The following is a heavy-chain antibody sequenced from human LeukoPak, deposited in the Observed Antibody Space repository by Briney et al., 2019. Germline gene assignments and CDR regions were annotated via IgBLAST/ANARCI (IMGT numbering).Heavy chain of an antibody. CDR2: IKEDGSEK. Sequence: PGGSLRLSCAASGFTFSSYWMSWARQAPGKGLEWVANIKEDGSEKYYVDSVKGRFTISRDNAKNSLYLQMNSLRAEDTAVYYCARVRGIAVAGTGSIYFDYWGQGTLVTVSS. V-gene: IGHV3-7*01. CDR3: ARVRGIAVAGTGSIYFDY. J-gene: IGHJ4*02. D-gene: IGHD6-19*01. CDR1: GFTFSSYW.